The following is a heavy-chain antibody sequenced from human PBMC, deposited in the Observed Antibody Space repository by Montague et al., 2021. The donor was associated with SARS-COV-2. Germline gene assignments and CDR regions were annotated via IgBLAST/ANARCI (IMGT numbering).Heavy chain of an antibody. CDR1: GGSFSDYY. CDR3: ARGRQHFNMIVVVMTGGEYYFYY. V-gene: IGHV4-34*01. D-gene: IGHD3-22*01. J-gene: IGHJ4*02. CDR2: INHRGTS. Sequence: SETLSLTCAVYGGSFSDYYWSWIRQPPGKGLEWIGEINHRGTSKYNPSLKSRVSISLDASKNQFSLYLSSAAAADTAVYYCARGRQHFNMIVVVMTGGEYYFYYWGQGTLVTFSS.